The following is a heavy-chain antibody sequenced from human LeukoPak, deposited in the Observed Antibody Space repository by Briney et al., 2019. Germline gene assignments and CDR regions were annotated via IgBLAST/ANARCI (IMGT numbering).Heavy chain of an antibody. CDR3: ATGYSYGFPLDF. D-gene: IGHD5-18*01. CDR1: GGSISSNNW. V-gene: IGHV4-4*02. J-gene: IGHJ4*02. CDR2: IYHSGST. Sequence: SETLSLTCAVSGGSISSNNWWSWIRQPPGKGLEWIGEIYHSGSTNYNPSLKSRVTISVDKSKNLFSLKLSSVTAADSAVYYCATGYSYGFPLDFWGQGTLVTVSS.